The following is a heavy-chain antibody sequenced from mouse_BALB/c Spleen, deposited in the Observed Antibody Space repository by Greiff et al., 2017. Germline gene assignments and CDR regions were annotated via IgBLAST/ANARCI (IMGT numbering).Heavy chain of an antibody. Sequence: VQLQQSGAELVKPGASVKLSCKASGYTFTSYYMYWVKQRPGQGLEWIGGINPSNGGTNFNEKFKSKATLTVDKSSSTAYMQLSSLTSEDSAVYYCTRRGLWGAMDYWGQGTSVTVSS. V-gene: IGHV1S81*02. J-gene: IGHJ4*01. CDR2: INPSNGGT. CDR1: GYTFTSYY. D-gene: IGHD1-1*02. CDR3: TRRGLWGAMDY.